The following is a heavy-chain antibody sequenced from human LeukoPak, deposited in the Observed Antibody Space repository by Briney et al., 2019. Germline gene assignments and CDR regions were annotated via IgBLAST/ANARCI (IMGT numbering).Heavy chain of an antibody. CDR1: GFTFSTYY. J-gene: IGHJ6*02. Sequence: GGSLRLSCAASGFTFSTYYMHWVRQAPGKGLEWVAVISYDGSNKYYADSVKGRFTISRDNSKNTLYLQMNSLRAEDTAVYYCARDVVGSSNNGMDVWGQGTTVTVSS. D-gene: IGHD6-13*01. CDR3: ARDVVGSSNNGMDV. CDR2: ISYDGSNK. V-gene: IGHV3-30-3*01.